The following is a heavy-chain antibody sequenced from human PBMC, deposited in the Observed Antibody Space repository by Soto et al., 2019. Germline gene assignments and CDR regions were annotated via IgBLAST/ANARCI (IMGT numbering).Heavy chain of an antibody. CDR2: INSASTTI. D-gene: IGHD6-19*01. Sequence: EVQLVESGGDLVQPGGSPRLSCAAPGSTFSSYNINWVRQAPGKGLEWVSYINSASTTIYYADSVKGRFAISRDNAKNSVYLQMDSLRAEDTAVYYCARVSSQNYQWPPYLYYYYMDVWGKGTTVTVSS. CDR3: ARVSSQNYQWPPYLYYYYMDV. V-gene: IGHV3-48*01. CDR1: GSTFSSYN. J-gene: IGHJ6*03.